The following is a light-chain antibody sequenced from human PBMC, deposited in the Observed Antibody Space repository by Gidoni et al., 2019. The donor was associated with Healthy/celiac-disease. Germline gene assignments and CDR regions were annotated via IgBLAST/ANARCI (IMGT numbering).Light chain of an antibody. CDR3: MQDAQDPRFT. CDR2: DFS. V-gene: IGKV2D-26*01. J-gene: IGKJ3*01. Sequence: EIVMTQTPLSLSITPGEQASIPCRSSQSLLHSDGYAYLYWFLQKARPVPTLRIHDFSNRFSGVPDRFSGSGSGTDFKLKISRVGAEDFGFYFCMQDAQDPRFTFGPGTKVDIK. CDR1: QSLLHSDGYAY.